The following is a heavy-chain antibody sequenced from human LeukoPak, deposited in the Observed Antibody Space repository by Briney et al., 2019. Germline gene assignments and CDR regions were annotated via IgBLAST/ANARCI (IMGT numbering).Heavy chain of an antibody. D-gene: IGHD6-19*01. CDR2: IISTGGST. Sequence: GSLRLSCAASGFTFSSCAMSWVRQAPGKGLEWVSGIISTGGSTYYADSVKGRFTISRDNSKSTLSLQMDSLRAEDTAVYYCAKGYSSGWRTYFDYWGQGTLVTVSS. V-gene: IGHV3-23*01. CDR1: GFTFSSCA. J-gene: IGHJ4*02. CDR3: AKGYSSGWRTYFDY.